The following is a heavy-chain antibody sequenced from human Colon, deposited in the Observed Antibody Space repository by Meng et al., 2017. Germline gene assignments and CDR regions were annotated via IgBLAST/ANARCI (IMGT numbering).Heavy chain of an antibody. Sequence: QGHWEESVPGRVKPSGTPSLTCNFSDGSISNDFGSWIRLPVGKGLEWIGRIYTSGTTNYSPSLKSRVTMSVDTYKNQFSLDLSSVTAADTAMYYCARENVSGSYRPLDYWGQGTLVTVSS. CDR2: IYTSGTT. J-gene: IGHJ4*02. D-gene: IGHD3-10*01. CDR3: ARENVSGSYRPLDY. CDR1: DGSISNDF. V-gene: IGHV4-4*07.